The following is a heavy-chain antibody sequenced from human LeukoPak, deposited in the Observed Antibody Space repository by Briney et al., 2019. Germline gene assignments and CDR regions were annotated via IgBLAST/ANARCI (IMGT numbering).Heavy chain of an antibody. V-gene: IGHV1-2*02. J-gene: IGHJ6*02. Sequence: ASVKVSCTASGYTFTGYYMHWVRQAPGQGLEWMGWINPNSGGTNYAQKLQGRVTMTTDTSTSTAYMELRSLRSDDTAVYYCARETTRAARTYYYYGMDVWGQGTTVTVSS. CDR1: GYTFTGYY. CDR2: INPNSGGT. CDR3: ARETTRAARTYYYYGMDV. D-gene: IGHD6-6*01.